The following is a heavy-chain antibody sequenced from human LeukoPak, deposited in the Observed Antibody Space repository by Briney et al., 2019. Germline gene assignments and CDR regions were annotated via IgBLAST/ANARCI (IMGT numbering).Heavy chain of an antibody. Sequence: SGPTLVKPTQTLTLTCTFSGFSLSTSGVGVGWIRQPPGKALEWLALTYWNDDKRYSPSLKSRLTITKDTSKNQVVLTMTNMDPVDTATYYCAHRGLYYGSGRGFFDYWGQGTLVTVSS. CDR3: AHRGLYYGSGRGFFDY. V-gene: IGHV2-5*01. CDR1: GFSLSTSGVG. CDR2: TYWNDDK. D-gene: IGHD3-10*01. J-gene: IGHJ4*02.